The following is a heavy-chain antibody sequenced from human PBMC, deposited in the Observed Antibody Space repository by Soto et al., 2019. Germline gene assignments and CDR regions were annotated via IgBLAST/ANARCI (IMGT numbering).Heavy chain of an antibody. Sequence: QLRLQESGPGLVKPSETLSLTCTVSGDSISSTSRYWGWIRQPPGKGLEWIGKIYHSGHTYYNPSLKSRVTLSVDTSQNQFSLKLTSVTAADTAVYYCARLSPSGFVFDNWGQGTLVSVSS. J-gene: IGHJ4*02. CDR1: GDSISSTSRY. CDR2: IYHSGHT. D-gene: IGHD6-25*01. CDR3: ARLSPSGFVFDN. V-gene: IGHV4-39*01.